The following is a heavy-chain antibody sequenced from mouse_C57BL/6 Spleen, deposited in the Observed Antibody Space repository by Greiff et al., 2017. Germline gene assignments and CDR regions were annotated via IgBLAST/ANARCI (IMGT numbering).Heavy chain of an antibody. J-gene: IGHJ3*01. Sequence: QVQLQQPGAELVKPGASVKLSCKASGYTFTSYWMHWVKQRPGQGLEWIGMIHPNSGSTNYNEKFKSKATLTVDKSSSTAYMQLSSLTSEDSAVXYCARGIYYDYDGGFAYWGQGTLVTVSA. CDR1: GYTFTSYW. CDR3: ARGIYYDYDGGFAY. V-gene: IGHV1-64*01. D-gene: IGHD2-4*01. CDR2: IHPNSGST.